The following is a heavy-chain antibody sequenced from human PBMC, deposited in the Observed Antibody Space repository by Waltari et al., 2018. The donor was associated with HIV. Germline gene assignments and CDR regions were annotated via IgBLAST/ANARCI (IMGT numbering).Heavy chain of an antibody. CDR1: GFTLSSYG. D-gene: IGHD6-13*01. CDR3: ARKYSSSWGAPFDY. J-gene: IGHJ4*02. V-gene: IGHV3-33*01. Sequence: QVQLVESGGGVVQPGRSLRLSCATSGFTLSSYGMHWVRQAPGKGLEGVTVIWYDGRKKYYADSVKGRFTISRDNSKSTLYLQMNSLRIEDTAVYYCARKYSSSWGAPFDYWGQGTLVTVSS. CDR2: IWYDGRKK.